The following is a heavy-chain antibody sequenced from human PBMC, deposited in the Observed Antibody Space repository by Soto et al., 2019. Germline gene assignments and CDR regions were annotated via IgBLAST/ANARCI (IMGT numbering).Heavy chain of an antibody. CDR1: GFTFSNYG. J-gene: IGHJ2*01. CDR2: IWYDGNNK. Sequence: QVQLVESGGGVVQPGRSLRLSCAASGFTFSNYGMFWVRQAPGKGLEWVALIWYDGNNKYYSDSVKGRFTISRDNSKNTLYLNMNSLRAEDTAVYYCARDVRTTTVSHWYFDLWGRGTLVTVSS. V-gene: IGHV3-33*01. D-gene: IGHD4-17*01. CDR3: ARDVRTTTVSHWYFDL.